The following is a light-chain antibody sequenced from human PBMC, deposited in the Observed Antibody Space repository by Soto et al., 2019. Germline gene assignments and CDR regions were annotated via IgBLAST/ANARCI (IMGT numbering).Light chain of an antibody. Sequence: QSVLTQPPSASGSPGQSVTISCTGTKSDIGVYDFVSWYQHHPGKAPRLIIYDVSKRPSGVPDRFSGPKSGNTASLTISGLQAEDEADYYCCSYAGSFYVFGTGTKVTVL. CDR3: CSYAGSFYV. V-gene: IGLV2-8*01. CDR1: KSDIGVYDF. J-gene: IGLJ1*01. CDR2: DVS.